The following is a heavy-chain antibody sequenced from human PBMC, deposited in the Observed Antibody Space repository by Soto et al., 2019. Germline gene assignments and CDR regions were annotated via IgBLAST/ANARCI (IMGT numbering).Heavy chain of an antibody. J-gene: IGHJ4*02. CDR3: AKERGWYYFDY. V-gene: IGHV3-30*18. CDR1: GFTFSSYV. D-gene: IGHD6-19*01. CDR2: ISYDGSNK. Sequence: GGSLRLSCAASGFTFSSYVMHWVRQAPGKGLEWVAVISYDGSNKYYADSVKGRFTISRDNSKNTLYLQMNSLRAEDTAVYYCAKERGWYYFDYWGQGTLVTVSS.